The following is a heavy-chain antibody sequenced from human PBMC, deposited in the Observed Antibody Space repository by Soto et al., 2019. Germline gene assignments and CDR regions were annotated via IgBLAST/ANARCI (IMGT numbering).Heavy chain of an antibody. V-gene: IGHV1-3*04. CDR2: VNTVNGDT. J-gene: IGHJ5*02. CDR3: VRDNWNRRSDNWFDP. D-gene: IGHD1-20*01. CDR1: GYSFTNYA. Sequence: EASVKVSCKASGYSFTNYAIHWVRQAPGQRLEWMGWVNTVNGDTIYLEKFQGRVTITRDTSASTAYMELNSLRVEDTAVYYCVRDNWNRRSDNWFDPWGQGTLVTVSS.